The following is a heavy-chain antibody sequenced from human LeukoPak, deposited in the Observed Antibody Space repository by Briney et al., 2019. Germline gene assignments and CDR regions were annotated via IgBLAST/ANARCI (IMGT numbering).Heavy chain of an antibody. V-gene: IGHV3-33*06. CDR3: AKSRGYYYEKSGPADY. CDR2: IWYDGTND. D-gene: IGHD3-22*01. Sequence: GGSLRLSCAASGFTFSDYGMHWVRQAPGKGLEWVALIWYDGTNDYYGDSVKGRFTISRDNSKNTLYLQMNSLSAEDMAVYYCAKSRGYYYEKSGPADYWGQGTLVTVSS. CDR1: GFTFSDYG. J-gene: IGHJ4*02.